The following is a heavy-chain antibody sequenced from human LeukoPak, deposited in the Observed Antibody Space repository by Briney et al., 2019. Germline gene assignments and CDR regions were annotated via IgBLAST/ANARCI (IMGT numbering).Heavy chain of an antibody. Sequence: GASVKVSCKASAYTFTDNYIHWVRQAPGQGLEWMGWINPNSGGTNYAQKFQGRVTMTRDTSISTAYMELSRLRSDDAAVYYCARGWGGSRGYNNWFDPWGQGTLVTVSS. D-gene: IGHD5-12*01. CDR3: ARGWGGSRGYNNWFDP. CDR1: AYTFTDNY. V-gene: IGHV1-2*02. CDR2: INPNSGGT. J-gene: IGHJ5*02.